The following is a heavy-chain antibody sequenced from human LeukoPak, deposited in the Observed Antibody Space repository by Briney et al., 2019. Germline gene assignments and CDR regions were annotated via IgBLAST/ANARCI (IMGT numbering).Heavy chain of an antibody. V-gene: IGHV4-39*01. D-gene: IGHD3-10*01. Sequence: SETLSLTCTVSGGSISSSSYYWGWIRQPPGKGLEWIGSIYYSGSTYYNPSLKRRVTISVDTSKNQFSLKLSSVTAADTAVYYCASVRWDYDYWGQGTLVTVSS. CDR2: IYYSGST. CDR3: ASVRWDYDY. CDR1: GGSISSSSYY. J-gene: IGHJ4*02.